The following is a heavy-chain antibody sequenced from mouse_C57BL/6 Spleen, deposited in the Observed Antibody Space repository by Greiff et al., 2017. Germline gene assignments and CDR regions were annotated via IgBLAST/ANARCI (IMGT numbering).Heavy chain of an antibody. V-gene: IGHV1-55*01. CDR2: IYPGSGST. CDR1: GYTFTSYW. Sequence: QVQLQQSGAELVKPGASVKMSCKASGYTFTSYWITWVKQRPGQGLEWIGDIYPGSGSTNYNEKFKSKATLTVDTSSSTAYMQLSSLTSEDSAVYYCATRTDGYYAMDYWGQGTSVTVSS. J-gene: IGHJ4*01. CDR3: ATRTDGYYAMDY.